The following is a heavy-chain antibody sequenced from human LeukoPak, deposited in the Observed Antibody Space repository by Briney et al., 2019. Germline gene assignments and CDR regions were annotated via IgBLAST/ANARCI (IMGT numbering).Heavy chain of an antibody. CDR1: GFTFSSYS. Sequence: GGSLRLSCAASGFTFSSYSMNWVRQAPGKGLEWVSSISSSSSYIYYADSVKGRFTISRDNAKNSLYLQMNSLRAEDTAVYYCARDIRVVGNGAFDIWGQGTMVTVSS. CDR3: ARDIRVVGNGAFDI. D-gene: IGHD1-26*01. CDR2: ISSSSSYI. J-gene: IGHJ3*02. V-gene: IGHV3-21*01.